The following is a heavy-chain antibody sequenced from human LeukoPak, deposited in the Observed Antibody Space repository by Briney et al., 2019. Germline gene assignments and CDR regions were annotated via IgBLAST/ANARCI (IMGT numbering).Heavy chain of an antibody. CDR3: AKDRQRKQPRGFDH. V-gene: IGHV3-23*01. Sequence: GGSLRLSCAVSGFTFSSYAMSWVRQAPGKGLEWVSAIGGSGVTTFYADSVKGRFTISRDSSTNTLYLQMNSLRAEDTAVYYCAKDRQRKQPRGFDHWGQGTLVTVSS. J-gene: IGHJ4*02. CDR2: IGGSGVTT. D-gene: IGHD1-1*01. CDR1: GFTFSSYA.